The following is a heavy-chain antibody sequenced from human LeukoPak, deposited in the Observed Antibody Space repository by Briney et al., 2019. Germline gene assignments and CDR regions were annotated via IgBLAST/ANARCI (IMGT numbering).Heavy chain of an antibody. Sequence: SETLSLTCTVSGGYISSYYWSWIRQPPGEGLEWIGEINHSGSTNYNPSLKSRVTISVDTSKNQFSLKLSSVTAADTAVYYCARVTGRLAPLDYWGQGTLVTVSS. D-gene: IGHD2-8*02. V-gene: IGHV4-34*01. J-gene: IGHJ4*02. CDR1: GGYISSYY. CDR3: ARVTGRLAPLDY. CDR2: INHSGST.